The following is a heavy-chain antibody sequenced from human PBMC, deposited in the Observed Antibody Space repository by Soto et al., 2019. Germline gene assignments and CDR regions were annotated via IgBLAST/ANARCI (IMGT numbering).Heavy chain of an antibody. CDR2: IFSRGTP. D-gene: IGHD4-17*01. CDR1: GVSITDYH. J-gene: IGHJ5*02. Sequence: QVQLQESGPGLVKPSETLSLTCTVSGVSITDYHWSWIRQSPGRGLEWIGYIFSRGTPNYNPPLKSRVTISVDTSRNQFSLKRNSLTAADTAMYFCAKRFGDYVGWFDPWGQGALVIVSS. CDR3: AKRFGDYVGWFDP. V-gene: IGHV4-59*01.